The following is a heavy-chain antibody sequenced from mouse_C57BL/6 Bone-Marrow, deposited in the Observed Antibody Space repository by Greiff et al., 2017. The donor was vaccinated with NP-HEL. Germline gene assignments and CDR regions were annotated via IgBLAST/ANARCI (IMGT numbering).Heavy chain of an antibody. V-gene: IGHV3-6*01. CDR2: ISYDGSN. CDR1: GYSITSGYY. Sequence: EVQLQQSGPGLVKPSQSLSLTCSVTGYSITSGYYWNWIRQFPGNKLEWMGYISYDGSNNYNPSLKNRISITRDTSKNQFFLKLNSVTTEDTATYYCARTPLRWLLRAWFAYWGQGTLVTVSA. CDR3: ARTPLRWLLRAWFAY. J-gene: IGHJ3*01. D-gene: IGHD2-3*01.